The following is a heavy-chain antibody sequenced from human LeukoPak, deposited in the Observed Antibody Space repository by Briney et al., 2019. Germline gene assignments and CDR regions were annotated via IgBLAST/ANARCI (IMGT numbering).Heavy chain of an antibody. CDR3: ARGRGYCSSPSCYDYDY. J-gene: IGHJ4*02. D-gene: IGHD2-2*01. Sequence: EASVKVSCKASGYTFSSYGISWVRQAPGQGLEWMGWISTYNGDTKYAQNLQARVTMTTDTSTNTAYMELRSLTSDDTAVYYCARGRGYCSSPSCYDYDYWGQGTLVTVS. CDR2: ISTYNGDT. V-gene: IGHV1-18*01. CDR1: GYTFSSYG.